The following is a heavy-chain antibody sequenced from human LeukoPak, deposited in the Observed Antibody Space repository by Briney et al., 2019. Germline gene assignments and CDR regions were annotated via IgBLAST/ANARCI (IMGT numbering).Heavy chain of an antibody. CDR2: MYHGGRT. CDR3: ARDGGLGSGSSYYYYYYYMDV. Sequence: SETLSLTCSVSGGSISRSNYYWGWIRQPPGKGLEWIGSMYHGGRTYYNSSLNSRATISLDTSKNQFSLRLSSVTAADTALYYCARDGGLGSGSSYYYYYYYMDVWGKGTTVTVSS. J-gene: IGHJ6*03. V-gene: IGHV4-39*07. CDR1: GGSISRSNYY. D-gene: IGHD3-10*02.